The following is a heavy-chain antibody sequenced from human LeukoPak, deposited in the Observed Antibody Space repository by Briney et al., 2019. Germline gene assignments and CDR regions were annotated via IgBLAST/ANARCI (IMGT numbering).Heavy chain of an antibody. D-gene: IGHD3-22*01. V-gene: IGHV3-48*03. CDR1: GFTXXSYX. CDR2: ISSSGSTI. Sequence: GFTXXSYXXXWVRQAXGKGXXGVXYISSSGSTIYYADSVKGRFTIYRENDKNSLYMQMNSLRAEDTAVYYCARGRPDSSGYPFDYWGQGTLVTVSS. J-gene: IGHJ4*02. CDR3: ARGRPDSSGYPFDY.